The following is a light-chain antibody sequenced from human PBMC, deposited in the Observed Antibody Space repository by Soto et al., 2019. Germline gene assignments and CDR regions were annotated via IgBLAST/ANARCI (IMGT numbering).Light chain of an antibody. J-gene: IGKJ1*01. CDR3: QQYNNWPRT. CDR1: QTIYTN. Sequence: EIVMTQSPATLSVSPGERATLSCRASQTIYTNLAWYQQKPGQAPRLLIYGASTRAPGFPARFSGGGSGTEFTLTISSLQSEDFAIYYCQQYNNWPRTFGRGTKVEIK. CDR2: GAS. V-gene: IGKV3-15*01.